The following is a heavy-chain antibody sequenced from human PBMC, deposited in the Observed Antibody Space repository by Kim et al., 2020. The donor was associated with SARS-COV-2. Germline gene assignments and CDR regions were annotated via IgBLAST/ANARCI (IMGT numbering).Heavy chain of an antibody. CDR2: GAT. V-gene: IGHV4-39*01. Sequence: GATSSTPTLQSRVTISVDTSKNQCSLKLSSVTAADTAVYYCARGGNWFDPWGQGTLVTVSS. CDR3: ARGGNWFDP. D-gene: IGHD3-16*01. J-gene: IGHJ5*02.